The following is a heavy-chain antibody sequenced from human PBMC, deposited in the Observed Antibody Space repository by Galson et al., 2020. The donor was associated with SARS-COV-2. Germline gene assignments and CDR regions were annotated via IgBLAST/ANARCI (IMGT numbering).Heavy chain of an antibody. CDR2: INPNSGGT. CDR1: GYTFTGYY. J-gene: IGHJ1*01. V-gene: IGHV1-2*02. CDR3: ARSRLGLYSCSWYANFQH. Sequence: VPVKVSCKASGYTFTGYYMHWVRQAPGQGLEWMGWINPNSGGTNYVQKFQGRVTMTRDTSITTAYMELSRLRSDDTAVYYCARSRLGLYSCSWYANFQHWGQGTLVTVSS. D-gene: IGHD6-13*01.